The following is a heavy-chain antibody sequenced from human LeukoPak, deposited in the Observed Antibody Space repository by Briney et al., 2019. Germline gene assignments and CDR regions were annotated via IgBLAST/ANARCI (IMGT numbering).Heavy chain of an antibody. CDR2: VYYSGYT. D-gene: IGHD1-1*01. J-gene: IGHJ5*02. Sequence: PSETLSLTCTVSGGSISSGNYYWSWIRQPPGKGLEWIGSVYYSGYTYYNPSLKSRVTISVDTSKNQFSLKLSSLTAADTTVYYRARHDLTTGHWFDPWGQGTLVTVSS. CDR1: GGSISSGNYY. V-gene: IGHV4-39*01. CDR3: ARHDLTTGHWFDP.